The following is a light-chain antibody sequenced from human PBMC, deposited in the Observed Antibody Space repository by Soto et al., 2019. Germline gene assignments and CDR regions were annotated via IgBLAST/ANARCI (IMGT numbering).Light chain of an antibody. V-gene: IGLV2-14*01. J-gene: IGLJ1*01. CDR3: KSYTSSNTFV. CDR2: VVD. Sequence: QSALTQPASVSGSPGQSITISCTGPSSDVGGYNYVSWYQQYPGKAPKLLMYVVDHRPSRVSSRFSGSKSGNTASLTISVLQSEDEAEYYCKSYTSSNTFVFGTGTKLTVL. CDR1: SSDVGGYNY.